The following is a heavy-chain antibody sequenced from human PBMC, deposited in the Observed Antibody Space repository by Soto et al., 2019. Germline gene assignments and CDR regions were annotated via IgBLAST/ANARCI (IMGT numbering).Heavy chain of an antibody. D-gene: IGHD3-10*01. V-gene: IGHV4-39*01. Sequence: QLQLQESGPGLVKPSETLSLTCTVSGGSISSSSYYWCWIRQPPGKGLEWIGRIYYSGSTYYNPSFKGRVTISVDPYKNQFSLKLTSVTAADTAVYYCATTYFFGSGSGYWGQGTLVTVSS. CDR2: IYYSGST. CDR3: ATTYFFGSGSGY. J-gene: IGHJ4*02. CDR1: GGSISSSSYY.